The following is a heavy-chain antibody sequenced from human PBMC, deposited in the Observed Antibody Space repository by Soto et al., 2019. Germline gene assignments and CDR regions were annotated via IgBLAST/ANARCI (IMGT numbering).Heavy chain of an antibody. D-gene: IGHD5-18*01. J-gene: IGHJ4*02. CDR3: ARGGLGSGYNYGSDY. V-gene: IGHV1-8*02. CDR2: MNPNSGNT. Sequence: GASVKVSCKASGGTFSSYAISWVRQATGQGLEWMGWMNPNSGNTGYAQKFQGRVTMTRNTSITTAYMELSGLRSEDTAVYYCARGGLGSGYNYGSDYWGQGTLVTVSS. CDR1: GGTFSSYA.